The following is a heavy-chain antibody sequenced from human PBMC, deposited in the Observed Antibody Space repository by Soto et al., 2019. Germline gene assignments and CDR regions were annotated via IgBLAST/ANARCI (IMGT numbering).Heavy chain of an antibody. Sequence: VKVSFKASVYTFTSYGISWVRQAPGQGLEWMGWISAYNGNTNYAQKLQGRVTMTTDTSTSTAYMELRSLRSDDTAVYYCARDRGDYYGSGSYYNNIIDWFDPWGQGTLVTVSS. CDR3: ARDRGDYYGSGSYYNNIIDWFDP. CDR2: ISAYNGNT. D-gene: IGHD3-10*01. J-gene: IGHJ5*02. V-gene: IGHV1-18*04. CDR1: VYTFTSYG.